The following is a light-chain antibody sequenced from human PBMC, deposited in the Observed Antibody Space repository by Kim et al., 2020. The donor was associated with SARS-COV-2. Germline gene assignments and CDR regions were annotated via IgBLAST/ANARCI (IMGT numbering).Light chain of an antibody. CDR1: SIGSKS. Sequence: PGKTARVSCGGNSIGSKSVHWYQQKSGQAPLLVISYDSHRPSGIPERFSGSNSGNTATLTISRVEAGDEADYYCQVWDSSSDHRVVFGGGTQLTVL. CDR2: YDS. V-gene: IGLV3-21*04. CDR3: QVWDSSSDHRVV. J-gene: IGLJ2*01.